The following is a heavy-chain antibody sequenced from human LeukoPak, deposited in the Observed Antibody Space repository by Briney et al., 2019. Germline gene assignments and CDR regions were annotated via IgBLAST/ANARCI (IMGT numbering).Heavy chain of an antibody. Sequence: PSETLSLTCTVSGGSISSYSWSWIRQPPGKGLEWIGYIYYSGSTNYNPSLKSRVTISVDTSKDQFSLKLSSVTAADTAVYYCARDSQVADGFDIWGQGTKVTVSS. CDR2: IYYSGST. CDR1: GGSISSYS. V-gene: IGHV4-59*01. D-gene: IGHD2-15*01. CDR3: ARDSQVADGFDI. J-gene: IGHJ3*02.